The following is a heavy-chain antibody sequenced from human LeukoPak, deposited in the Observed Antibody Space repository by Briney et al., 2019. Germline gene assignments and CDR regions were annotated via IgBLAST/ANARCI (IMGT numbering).Heavy chain of an antibody. CDR1: GGSFSGYY. CDR2: INHSGST. J-gene: IGHJ3*02. V-gene: IGHV4-34*01. CDR3: ARGLSSSSPTAFDI. Sequence: PSETLSLTCAVYGGSFSGYYWSWIRQPPGKGLELIGEINHSGSTNYNPSLKSRVTTSVDTSKNQFSLKLSSVTAADTAVYYCARGLSSSSPTAFDIWGQGTMVTVSS. D-gene: IGHD6-6*01.